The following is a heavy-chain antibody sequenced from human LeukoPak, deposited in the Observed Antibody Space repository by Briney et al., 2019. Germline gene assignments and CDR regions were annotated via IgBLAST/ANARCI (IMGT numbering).Heavy chain of an antibody. CDR3: ARGLPSIWSSDNWFDP. Sequence: GSSVTVSFTASGGTFSSYAISWVRQAPGQGLEWMGGIIPIFGTANYAQKFQGRVTITADESTSTAYMELSSLRSEDTAVYYCARGLPSIWSSDNWFDPWGQGTLVTVSS. CDR2: IIPIFGTA. J-gene: IGHJ5*02. D-gene: IGHD3-3*01. CDR1: GGTFSSYA. V-gene: IGHV1-69*01.